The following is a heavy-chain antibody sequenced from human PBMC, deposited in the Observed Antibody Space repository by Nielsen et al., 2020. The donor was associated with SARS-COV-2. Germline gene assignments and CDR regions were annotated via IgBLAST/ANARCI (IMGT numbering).Heavy chain of an antibody. V-gene: IGHV3-30*18. CDR1: GFTFANYG. CDR3: AKDFWSSPHHVGPDY. Sequence: GGSLRLSCAASGFTFANYGIHWVRQAPGKGLEWMAIISRDASDIFYPDSVRGRFTVSRDNSKNTVYLQMNSLRPEDTAVYYCAKDFWSSPHHVGPDYWGQGTLVTVSS. D-gene: IGHD3-3*01. CDR2: ISRDASDI. J-gene: IGHJ4*02.